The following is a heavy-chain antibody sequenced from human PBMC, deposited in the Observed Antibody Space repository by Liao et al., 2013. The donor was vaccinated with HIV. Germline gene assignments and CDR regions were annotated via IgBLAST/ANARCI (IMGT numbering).Heavy chain of an antibody. CDR3: ARDSLVDTAPFDY. V-gene: IGHV4-61*02. CDR2: IYSSGST. J-gene: IGHJ4*02. Sequence: QVQLQESGPGLVKPSQTLSLTCTVSGGSFSSGNYYWSWIRQPAGKGLEWIGRIYSSGSTNYNPSLKSRVTMSVDTSKNQFSLKLTSVTAADTAVYYCARDSLVDTAPFDYWGQGTLVTVSS. CDR1: GGSFSSGNYY. D-gene: IGHD5-18*01.